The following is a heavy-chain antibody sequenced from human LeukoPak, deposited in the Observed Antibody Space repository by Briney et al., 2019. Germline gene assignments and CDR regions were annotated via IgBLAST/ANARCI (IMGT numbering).Heavy chain of an antibody. D-gene: IGHD1-26*01. J-gene: IGHJ6*03. CDR1: GFSFSSYN. CDR2: ITTSSTYT. V-gene: IGHV3-21*01. Sequence: GGSLRLSCAASGFSFSSYNMNWVRQAPGKVLEWVSSITTSSTYTFYADSVKGRFTISRDNAKNSLYLQMNRLRVEDTAVYYCARDPYSGSYGDSYYYYMDVWGKGTTVTIAS. CDR3: ARDPYSGSYGDSYYYYMDV.